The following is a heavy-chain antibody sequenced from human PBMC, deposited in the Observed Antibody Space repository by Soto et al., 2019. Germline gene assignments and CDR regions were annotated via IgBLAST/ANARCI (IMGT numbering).Heavy chain of an antibody. J-gene: IGHJ4*02. Sequence: GGSLRLSCAASGFTFSDYWMHWVRQAPGKGLVWVSRINRDGTSTSYADSVEGRFTISRDNARNTLYLQMISLRAEDTAVYYCATYYDILTGYPFIDYWGQGTLVTVSS. D-gene: IGHD3-9*01. CDR1: GFTFSDYW. V-gene: IGHV3-74*01. CDR3: ATYYDILTGYPFIDY. CDR2: INRDGTST.